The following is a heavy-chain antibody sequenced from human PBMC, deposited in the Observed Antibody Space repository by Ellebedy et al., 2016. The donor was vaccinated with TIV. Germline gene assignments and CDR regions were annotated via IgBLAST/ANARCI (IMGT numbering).Heavy chain of an antibody. CDR3: ASGRSGGLY. V-gene: IGHV3-7*01. D-gene: IGHD2-15*01. J-gene: IGHJ4*02. CDR2: IKEDGTKK. CDR1: QFTFSNYW. Sequence: GGSLRLXXAVSQFTFSNYWMAWVRQGPGKGLEWVANIKEDGTKKYYRGSVKGRFNISRDNAKNVLYLEMNSLRAEDTAVYYCASGRSGGLYWGQGTLVIVS.